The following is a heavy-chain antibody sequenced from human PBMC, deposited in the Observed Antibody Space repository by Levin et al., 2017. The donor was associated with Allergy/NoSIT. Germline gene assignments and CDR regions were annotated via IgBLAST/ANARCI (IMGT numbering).Heavy chain of an antibody. CDR1: GGSISSYY. CDR2: IYYSGST. Sequence: KSSETLSLTCTVSGGSISSYYWSWIRQPPGKGLEWIGYIYYSGSTNYNPSLKSRVTISVDTSKNQFSLKLSSVTAADTAVYYCARVEGGYDFWSGWRDWYFDLWGRGTLVTVSS. D-gene: IGHD3-3*01. V-gene: IGHV4-59*01. CDR3: ARVEGGYDFWSGWRDWYFDL. J-gene: IGHJ2*01.